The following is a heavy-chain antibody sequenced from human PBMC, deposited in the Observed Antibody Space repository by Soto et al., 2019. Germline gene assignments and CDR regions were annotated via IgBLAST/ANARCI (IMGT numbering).Heavy chain of an antibody. Sequence: EVQLVESGGGLVQPGGSLRLSCAASGFTFSDHYMDWVRQAPGKGLEWVGRTRNKANSYTTEYAASVKGRFTISRDDSKNSLYLQMNSLKTEDTAMYYCASHSGSYSLDYWGQGTLVTVSS. J-gene: IGHJ4*02. CDR3: ASHSGSYSLDY. D-gene: IGHD1-26*01. CDR1: GFTFSDHY. V-gene: IGHV3-72*01. CDR2: TRNKANSYTT.